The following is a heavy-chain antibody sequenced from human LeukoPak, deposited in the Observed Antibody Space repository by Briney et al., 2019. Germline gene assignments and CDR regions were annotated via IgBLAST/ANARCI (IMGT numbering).Heavy chain of an antibody. J-gene: IGHJ6*02. D-gene: IGHD4-17*01. CDR3: AREHTVTTYPSNGMDV. CDR2: IRYDGSNK. V-gene: IGHV3-30*02. Sequence: GGSLRLSCAASGFTFSSYGMHWVRQAPGKGLEWVAFIRYDGSNKYYADSVKGRFTISRDNAKNSLYLQMNSLRAEDTAVYYCAREHTVTTYPSNGMDVWGQGTAVTVSS. CDR1: GFTFSSYG.